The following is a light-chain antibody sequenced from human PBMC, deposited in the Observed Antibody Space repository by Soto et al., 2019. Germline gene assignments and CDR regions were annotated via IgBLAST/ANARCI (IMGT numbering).Light chain of an antibody. V-gene: IGLV3-1*01. CDR1: KLGDKY. CDR2: LDT. J-gene: IGLJ3*02. Sequence: SYELTQPPSVSVSPGQTASITCSGDKLGDKYACWYQQKPGQSPILVIYLDTKRPSGIPERFSGSNSGNTATLTISGTQGMDEADYYCQAWDSSTPGVVFGGGTKLTVL. CDR3: QAWDSSTPGVV.